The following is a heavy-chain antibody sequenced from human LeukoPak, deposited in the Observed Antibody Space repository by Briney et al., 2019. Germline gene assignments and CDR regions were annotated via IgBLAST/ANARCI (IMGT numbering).Heavy chain of an antibody. CDR1: GYTFTGYY. CDR3: ARVGNYDFWSGYSNWFDP. D-gene: IGHD3-3*01. Sequence: ASVKVSCKASGYTFTGYYMHWVRQAPGQGLEWMGWINPNSGGTNYAQKFQGRVTMTRDTSISTAYMEPSRLRSDDTAVYYCARVGNYDFWSGYSNWFDPWGQGTLVTVSS. CDR2: INPNSGGT. J-gene: IGHJ5*02. V-gene: IGHV1-2*02.